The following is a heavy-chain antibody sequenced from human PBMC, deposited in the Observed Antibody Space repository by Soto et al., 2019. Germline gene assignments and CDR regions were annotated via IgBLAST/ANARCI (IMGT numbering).Heavy chain of an antibody. D-gene: IGHD6-6*01. V-gene: IGHV4-31*03. CDR3: GRGSSIAGLYYGMDV. CDR2: NYYGGIT. CDR1: GGSISSGGYY. Sequence: QVQLQESGPGLVKPSQTLSLTCTVSGGSISSGGYYWTWIRQHPGKGLEWIGYNYYGGITYYNPSIRSRLTNSLETSKNQFSMKLSSVTAADTAVYYCGRGSSIAGLYYGMDVWGQGTTVTVSS. J-gene: IGHJ6*02.